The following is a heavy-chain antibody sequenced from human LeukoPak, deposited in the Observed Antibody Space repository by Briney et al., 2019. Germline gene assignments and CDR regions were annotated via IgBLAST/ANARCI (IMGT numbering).Heavy chain of an antibody. CDR3: AREVTTFDY. V-gene: IGHV3-7*01. D-gene: IGHD4-17*01. CDR2: IKQDGSEK. CDR1: GFTFSNCW. Sequence: GGSLRLSCAASGFTFSNCWMTWVRQAPGKGLEWVANIKQDGSEKYYVDSVKGRFTISRDNAENSLYLQMNNLRAEDTAVYYCAREVTTFDYWGQGTLVTVSS. J-gene: IGHJ4*02.